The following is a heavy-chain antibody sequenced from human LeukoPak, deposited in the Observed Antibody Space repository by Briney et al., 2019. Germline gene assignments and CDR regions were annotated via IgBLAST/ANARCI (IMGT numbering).Heavy chain of an antibody. CDR2: ISSNGGST. D-gene: IGHD3-22*01. CDR3: ARGGYYDSSGSFEY. Sequence: PGGSLRLSCAACGFTFSNYAMYWVRQAPGKGLEYVSAISSNGGSTDYANSVKGRFTISRDNSKNRLFLQMGSLRAEDMAVYYCARGGYYDSSGSFEYWGQGTLVTVSS. V-gene: IGHV3-64*01. J-gene: IGHJ4*02. CDR1: GFTFSNYA.